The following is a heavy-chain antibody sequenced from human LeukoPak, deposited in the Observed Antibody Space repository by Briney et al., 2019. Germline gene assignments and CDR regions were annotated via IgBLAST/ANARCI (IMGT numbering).Heavy chain of an antibody. J-gene: IGHJ4*02. CDR1: GFIFSNYE. Sequence: GGSLRLSCAASGFIFSNYEMNWVRQAPGKGLEWISYINSGGTPIYYADSVKGRFTMSRDNSKNTLDLQMNSLTVEDTALYYCAKDRGTGFLHDWTVSSWGQGTRVTVSS. CDR3: AKDRGTGFLHDWTVSS. V-gene: IGHV3-48*03. CDR2: INSGGTPI. D-gene: IGHD3/OR15-3a*01.